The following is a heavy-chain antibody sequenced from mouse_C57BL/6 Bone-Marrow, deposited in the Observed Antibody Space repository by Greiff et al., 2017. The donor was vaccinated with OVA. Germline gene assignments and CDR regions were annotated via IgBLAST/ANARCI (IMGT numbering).Heavy chain of an antibody. J-gene: IGHJ1*03. CDR2: IDPENGDT. D-gene: IGHD2-12*01. CDR1: GFNIKDDY. V-gene: IGHV14-4*01. CDR3: TKDDVWYFDV. Sequence: EVQVVESGAELVRPGASVKLSCTASGFNIKDDYMHWVKQRPEQGLEWIGWIDPENGDTEYASKFQGKATIIADTSSNTAYLQLSSLTSEDTAVYYCTKDDVWYFDVWGTGTTVTVSS.